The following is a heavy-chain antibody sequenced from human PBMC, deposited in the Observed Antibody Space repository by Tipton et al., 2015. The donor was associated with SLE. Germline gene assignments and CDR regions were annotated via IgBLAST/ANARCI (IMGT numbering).Heavy chain of an antibody. CDR1: GGSISSSSYY. Sequence: TLSLTCTVSGGSISSSSYYWGWIRQPPGKGLEWIGSIYYSGSTYYNPSLKSRVTISVDTSKNQFSLKLSSVTAADTAVYYCASLRYGSGSFDYWGQGTLVTVSS. D-gene: IGHD3-10*01. J-gene: IGHJ4*02. CDR2: IYYSGST. V-gene: IGHV4-39*07. CDR3: ASLRYGSGSFDY.